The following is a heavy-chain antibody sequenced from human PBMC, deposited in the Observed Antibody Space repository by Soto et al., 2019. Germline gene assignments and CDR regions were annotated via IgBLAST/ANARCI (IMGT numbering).Heavy chain of an antibody. Sequence: HVQLLQSGAEVKMPGSSVKVSCHASGDTFSTHTITWVRQAPGQGLEWVGRIIPLLGLTDYAQKFQGRVVITADKSSSTTYMVLSRLKSEDTALDYCARDQHCSVATCFGHPDVWGTGTSFTVFS. CDR1: GDTFSTHT. V-gene: IGHV1-69*08. CDR3: ARDQHCSVATCFGHPDV. D-gene: IGHD3-3*01. CDR2: IIPLLGLT. J-gene: IGHJ6*03.